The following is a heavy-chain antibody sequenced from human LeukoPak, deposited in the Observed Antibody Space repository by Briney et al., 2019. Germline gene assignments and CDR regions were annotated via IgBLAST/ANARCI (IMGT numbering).Heavy chain of an antibody. D-gene: IGHD2-2*01. J-gene: IGHJ4*02. Sequence: SETLSLTCTVSGYSISGGYYWGWIRQPPGKGLEWLGSIYYSGSTYYNPSLKSRVTISVDTSKNQFSLKLSSVTAADTAVYYCARDFKYYQDYWGQGTLVTVSS. CDR1: GYSISGGYY. V-gene: IGHV4-38-2*02. CDR3: ARDFKYYQDY. CDR2: IYYSGST.